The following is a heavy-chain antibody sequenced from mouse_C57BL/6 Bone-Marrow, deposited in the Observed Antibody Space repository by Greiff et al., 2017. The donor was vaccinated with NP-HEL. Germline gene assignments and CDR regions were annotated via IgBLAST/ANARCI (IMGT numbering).Heavy chain of an antibody. Sequence: QVQLQQSGAELVKPGASVKISCKASGYAFSSYWMNWVKQRPGKGLEWIGQIYPGDGDTNYNGKFKGKATLTADKSSSTAYMQRSSLTSEDSAVYCCARGAITTVVATSRYFDVWGTGTTVTVSS. CDR1: GYAFSSYW. CDR2: IYPGDGDT. V-gene: IGHV1-80*01. J-gene: IGHJ1*03. CDR3: ARGAITTVVATSRYFDV. D-gene: IGHD1-1*01.